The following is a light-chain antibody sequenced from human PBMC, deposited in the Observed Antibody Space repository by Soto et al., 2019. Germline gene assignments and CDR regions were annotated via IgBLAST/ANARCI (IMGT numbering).Light chain of an antibody. CDR1: QSVSNNN. Sequence: EIVLTQSPGTLSLSPGERVTLSCRASQSVSNNNLAWYQQKSGQAPRLLIYGASRRATGIPDRFSGSGSGTDFILTIYRLEPEDFAVYYCQQYCTLLAFGGGSKVEI. J-gene: IGKJ4*01. CDR3: QQYCTLLA. V-gene: IGKV3-20*01. CDR2: GAS.